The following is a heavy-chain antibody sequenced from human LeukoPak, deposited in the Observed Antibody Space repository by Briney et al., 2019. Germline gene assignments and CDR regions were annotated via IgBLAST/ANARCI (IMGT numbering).Heavy chain of an antibody. Sequence: SETLSPTCAVYGGSFSGYYWSWIRQPPGKGLEWIGEINHSGSTNYNPSLKSRVTISVDTSKNQFSLKLSSVTAADTAVYYCARLPYYYDSSGFGFDYWGQGTLVTVSS. D-gene: IGHD3-22*01. CDR3: ARLPYYYDSSGFGFDY. CDR2: INHSGST. J-gene: IGHJ4*02. V-gene: IGHV4-34*01. CDR1: GGSFSGYY.